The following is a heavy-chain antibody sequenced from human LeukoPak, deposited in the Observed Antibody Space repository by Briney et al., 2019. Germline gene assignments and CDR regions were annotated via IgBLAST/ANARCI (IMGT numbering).Heavy chain of an antibody. CDR2: ISSSGSST. D-gene: IGHD6-6*01. CDR3: ARDEYSSSSYFDY. V-gene: IGHV3-21*01. J-gene: IGHJ4*02. Sequence: GGSLRLSCAASGFSFSTSTMNWVRQAPGRGLEWVSSISSSGSSTYYADSVKGRFTISRDNSKNTLYLQMNSLRAEDTAVYYCARDEYSSSSYFDYWGQGTLVTVSS. CDR1: GFSFSTST.